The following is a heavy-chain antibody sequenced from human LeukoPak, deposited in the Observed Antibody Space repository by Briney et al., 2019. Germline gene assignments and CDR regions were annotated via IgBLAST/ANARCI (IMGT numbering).Heavy chain of an antibody. D-gene: IGHD1-26*01. CDR1: GGTFNSYA. CDR2: IIPIFGIA. CDR3: ASGVGATPSLFDY. J-gene: IGHJ4*02. V-gene: IGHV1-69*04. Sequence: SVKVSCKASGGTFNSYAISWVRQAPGQGLEGMGRIIPIFGIANYAQKFQGRVTITADKSTSTAYMELSSLRSEDTAVYYCASGVGATPSLFDYWGQGTLVTVSS.